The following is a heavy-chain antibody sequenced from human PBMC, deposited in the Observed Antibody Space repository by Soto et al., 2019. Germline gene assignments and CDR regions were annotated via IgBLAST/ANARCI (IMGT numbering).Heavy chain of an antibody. V-gene: IGHV3-23*01. D-gene: IGHD3-22*01. CDR3: AKWPYDSSGYVYYFDY. J-gene: IGHJ4*02. CDR2: ISGSGGST. Sequence: PVGSLRLSCAASGFTFSSYAMSWVRQAPGKGLEWVSAISGSGGSTYYADSVKGRFTISRDNSKNTLYLQMNSLRAEDTAVYYCAKWPYDSSGYVYYFDYWGQGTLVTVSS. CDR1: GFTFSSYA.